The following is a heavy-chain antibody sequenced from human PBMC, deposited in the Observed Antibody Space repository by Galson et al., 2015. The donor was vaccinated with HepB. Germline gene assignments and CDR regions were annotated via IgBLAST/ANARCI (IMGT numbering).Heavy chain of an antibody. CDR1: GFTFSSYS. Sequence: SLRLSCAASGFTFSSYSMNWVRQAPGKGLEWVSSISSTSSYIYYADSVKGRFTISRDNAKNSLYLQMNSLRAEDTAVYYCASSGSTYCPKNWGQGTLVTVSS. CDR2: ISSTSSYI. V-gene: IGHV3-21*01. CDR3: ASSGSTYCPKN. J-gene: IGHJ4*02. D-gene: IGHD2-15*01.